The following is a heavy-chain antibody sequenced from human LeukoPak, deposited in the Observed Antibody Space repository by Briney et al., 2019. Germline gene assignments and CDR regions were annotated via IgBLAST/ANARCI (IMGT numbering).Heavy chain of an antibody. CDR2: IRGSGGST. CDR1: GFTFSSYA. D-gene: IGHD2-2*01. V-gene: IGHV3-23*01. J-gene: IGHJ4*02. Sequence: GGSLRLSCAASGFTFSSYAMHWVRQAPGKGLEWVSGIRGSGGSTYYADSVKGRFTTSRDNSKNTLYLQMNSLTAEDTAVYYCAKSICSSTSCYEGSYFDYWGQGTLVTVSS. CDR3: AKSICSSTSCYEGSYFDY.